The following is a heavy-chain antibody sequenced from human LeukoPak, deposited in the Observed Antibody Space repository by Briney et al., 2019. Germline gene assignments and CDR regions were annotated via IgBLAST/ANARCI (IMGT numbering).Heavy chain of an antibody. J-gene: IGHJ6*02. CDR2: INSDGSST. D-gene: IGHD4-23*01. Sequence: GGSLRLSCAASGFTFSNYWMHWVRQAPGKGLVWVSHINSDGSSTTYADSVKGRFTISRDNAKNTLYLQMNRLRAEDTAVYCCAREGYGGNFPYYQFGMDVWGQGTTVTVSS. CDR1: GFTFSNYW. CDR3: AREGYGGNFPYYQFGMDV. V-gene: IGHV3-74*01.